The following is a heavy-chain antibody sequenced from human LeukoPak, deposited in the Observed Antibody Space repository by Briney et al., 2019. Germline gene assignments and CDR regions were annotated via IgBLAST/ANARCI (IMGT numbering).Heavy chain of an antibody. V-gene: IGHV3-9*01. Sequence: GGSLRLSCAASGFTFDDYAMHWVRQAPGEGLEGVSGISWNSGSIGYADSVKGRFTISRDNAKNSLYLQINSLRAEDTALYYCAKDTLFEQRKNDYWGQGTLVTVSS. CDR2: ISWNSGSI. J-gene: IGHJ4*02. CDR3: AKDTLFEQRKNDY. D-gene: IGHD3-16*01. CDR1: GFTFDDYA.